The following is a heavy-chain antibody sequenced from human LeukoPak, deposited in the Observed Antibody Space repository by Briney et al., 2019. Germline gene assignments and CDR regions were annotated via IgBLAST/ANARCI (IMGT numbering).Heavy chain of an antibody. CDR3: ARGRGGYYYFDY. J-gene: IGHJ4*02. Sequence: ASVKVSCKASGYTFTSYAMHWVRQAPGQRLEWMGWINAGNGNTKYPQEFQGRVTITRDTSASTAYMELSSLRSEDMAVYYCARGRGGYYYFDYWGQGTLVTVSS. V-gene: IGHV1-3*03. CDR1: GYTFTSYA. D-gene: IGHD3-22*01. CDR2: INAGNGNT.